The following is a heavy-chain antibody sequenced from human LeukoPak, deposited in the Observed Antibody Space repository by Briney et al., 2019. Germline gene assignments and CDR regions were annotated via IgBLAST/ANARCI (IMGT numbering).Heavy chain of an antibody. CDR2: ISSSSSTI. V-gene: IGHV3-48*01. J-gene: IGHJ4*02. CDR1: GFTFRSYS. D-gene: IGHD6-19*01. Sequence: HPGGSLRLSFATSGFTFRSYSMNWVRQAPGKGLEWVSYISSSSSTIFYADSVKGRFTISRDNAKNSLYLQMNSLRAEDTAVYYCARGSGQWLVLVYFDYWGQGTLVTVSS. CDR3: ARGSGQWLVLVYFDY.